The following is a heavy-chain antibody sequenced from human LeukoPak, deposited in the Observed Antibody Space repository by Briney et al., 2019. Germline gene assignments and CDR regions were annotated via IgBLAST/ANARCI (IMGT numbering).Heavy chain of an antibody. CDR2: ISYDGSNK. CDR1: GLTFSSYG. J-gene: IGHJ6*02. CDR3: AKDPGLAVRGVIHYYYYYGMDV. Sequence: GGSLRLSCAASGLTFSSYGMHWVRQAPGKGLEWVAVISYDGSNKYYADSVKGRFTISRDNSKNTLYLQMNSLRAEDTAVYCCAKDPGLAVRGVIHYYYYYGMDVWGQGTTVTVSS. D-gene: IGHD3-10*01. V-gene: IGHV3-30*18.